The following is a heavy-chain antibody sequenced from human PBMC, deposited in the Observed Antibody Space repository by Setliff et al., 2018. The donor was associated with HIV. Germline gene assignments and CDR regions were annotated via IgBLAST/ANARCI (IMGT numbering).Heavy chain of an antibody. CDR3: DVGYGSGSLGYINTFDL. CDR2: IYYSGST. D-gene: IGHD3-10*01. CDR1: GGSISSYY. J-gene: IGHJ4*02. V-gene: IGHV4-59*01. Sequence: SETLSLTCTVSGGSISSYYWSWIRQPPGKGLEWIGYIYYSGSTNYNPSLKSRVTISVDTSKNQFSLKLSSVTAADTASRARDVGYGSGSLGYINTFDLWGQGSLVTVSS.